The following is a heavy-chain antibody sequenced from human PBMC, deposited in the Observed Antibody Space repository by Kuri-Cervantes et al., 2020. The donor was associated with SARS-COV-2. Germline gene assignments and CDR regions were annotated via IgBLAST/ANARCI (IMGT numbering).Heavy chain of an antibody. V-gene: IGHV3-21*01. J-gene: IGHJ4*02. CDR2: ISSSSSYI. D-gene: IGHD2-2*01. CDR3: ARDFPEYQLPFDTHADC. Sequence: GGSLRLSCAASGFTFSSYSMNWVRQAPGKGLEWASSISSSSSYIYYADSVKGRFTISRDNAKNSLYLQMNSLRAEDTAVYYCARDFPEYQLPFDTHADCWGQGTLVTVSS. CDR1: GFTFSSYS.